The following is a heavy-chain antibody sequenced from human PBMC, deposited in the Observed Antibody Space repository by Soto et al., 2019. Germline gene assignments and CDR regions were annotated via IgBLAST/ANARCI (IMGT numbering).Heavy chain of an antibody. D-gene: IGHD2-21*01. J-gene: IGHJ6*02. CDR1: GSSFSSHG. CDR2: IWYDGSNK. V-gene: IGHV3-33*01. Sequence: GGSLRLSCVASGSSFSSHGMHWVRQAPGKGLEWVAVIWYDGSNKYYADSVKGRFTISRDNSKSTLSLQMNSLRGEDTAVYYCARWGDDKRMDVWGQGTTVTVSS. CDR3: ARWGDDKRMDV.